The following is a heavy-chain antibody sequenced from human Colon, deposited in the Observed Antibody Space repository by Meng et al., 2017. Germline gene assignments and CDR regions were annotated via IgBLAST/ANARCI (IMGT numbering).Heavy chain of an antibody. Sequence: QVHLVQSGAELKKPGASVKVSCQASGYSFTSYDMHWLRQAPGQRPEWMGWIYTADGNRRYSQRFQDRLTITSDTFARTAYMELSSLRSEDTAVYFCARDERGGPYYFDYWGQGTLVTVSS. CDR2: IYTADGNR. J-gene: IGHJ4*02. CDR3: ARDERGGPYYFDY. CDR1: GYSFTSYD. V-gene: IGHV1-3*04.